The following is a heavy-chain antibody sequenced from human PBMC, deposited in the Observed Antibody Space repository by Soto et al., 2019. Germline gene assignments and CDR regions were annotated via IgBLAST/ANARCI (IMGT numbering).Heavy chain of an antibody. D-gene: IGHD3-22*01. CDR1: GFTVSDHY. J-gene: IGHJ4*02. Sequence: EVQLVESGGGLVQPGESLRISCAASGFTVSDHYMDWVRQAPGKGLECVGRTRGKANGYTTEYAASVKGRFTISRDDSKNSLYLQMNSLKTEDTAMYYCTRAYYDSSGYTSDYWGRGTLVTVSS. CDR3: TRAYYDSSGYTSDY. CDR2: TRGKANGYTT. V-gene: IGHV3-72*01.